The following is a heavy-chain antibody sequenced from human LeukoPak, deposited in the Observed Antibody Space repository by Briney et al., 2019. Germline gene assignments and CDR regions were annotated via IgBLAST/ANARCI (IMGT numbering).Heavy chain of an antibody. V-gene: IGHV4-4*07. CDR2: IYTSGST. Sequence: SETLSLTCTVSGGSISSYYWSWIRQPAGKGLEWIGRIYTSGSTNYNPSLKSRVTMSVDTSKNQFSLKLSSVTAADTAVYYCARDIYVAAASYYGMDVWGQGTTVTVSS. CDR3: ARDIYVAAASYYGMDV. CDR1: GGSISSYY. D-gene: IGHD6-13*01. J-gene: IGHJ6*02.